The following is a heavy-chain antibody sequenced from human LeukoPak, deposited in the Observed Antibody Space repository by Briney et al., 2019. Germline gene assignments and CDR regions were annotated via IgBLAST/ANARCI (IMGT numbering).Heavy chain of an antibody. V-gene: IGHV1-46*01. Sequence: ASVKVSCKASGYTFTSYYMRWVRQAPGQGLEWMGIINPSGGSTSYAQKFQGRVTMTRDMSTSTVYMELSSLRSEDTAVYYCARDRGMVRGVTITWFDPWGQGTLVTVSS. CDR2: INPSGGST. J-gene: IGHJ5*02. D-gene: IGHD3-10*01. CDR3: ARDRGMVRGVTITWFDP. CDR1: GYTFTSYY.